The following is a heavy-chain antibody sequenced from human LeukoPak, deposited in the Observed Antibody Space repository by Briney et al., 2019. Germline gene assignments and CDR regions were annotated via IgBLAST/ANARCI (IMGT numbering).Heavy chain of an antibody. J-gene: IGHJ4*02. CDR2: ISNDGSNK. Sequence: GGSLRLSCAASGFTFSSYAMHWVRQAPGEGLEWVAVISNDGSNKYYADSVKGRFTISRDNSKNTLYLQMNSLRAEDTAVYYCAKGNIAAAGTVDYWGQGTLVTVSS. D-gene: IGHD6-13*01. CDR1: GFTFSSYA. V-gene: IGHV3-30*04. CDR3: AKGNIAAAGTVDY.